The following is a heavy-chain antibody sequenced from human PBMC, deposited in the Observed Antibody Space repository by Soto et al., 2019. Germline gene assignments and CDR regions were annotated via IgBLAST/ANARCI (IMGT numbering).Heavy chain of an antibody. D-gene: IGHD5-12*01. CDR1: GFTFSSYA. V-gene: IGHV3-30-3*01. Sequence: GGSLRLSCAASGFTFSSYAMHWVRQAPGKGLEWVAVISYDGSNKYYADSVKGRFTISRDNSKNTLYLQMNSLRAEDTAVYYCARADIVRPRKYRGGFDYWGQGTLVTVSS. CDR3: ARADIVRPRKYRGGFDY. J-gene: IGHJ4*02. CDR2: ISYDGSNK.